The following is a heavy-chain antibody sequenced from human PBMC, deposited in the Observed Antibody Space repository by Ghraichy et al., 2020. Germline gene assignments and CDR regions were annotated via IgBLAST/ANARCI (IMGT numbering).Heavy chain of an antibody. CDR1: GFSLTTSGMC. J-gene: IGHJ1*01. Sequence: SGPTLVKPTQTLTLTCTFSGFSLTTSGMCVSWIRQPPGKALEWLARIDWDDDKYYSTSLKTRLTISKDTSKNHVVLTMTDMDPVDTATYYCARICGRGGTAGAGSYFWGQGTLVTVSP. V-gene: IGHV2-70*11. CDR2: IDWDDDK. D-gene: IGHD6-13*01. CDR3: ARICGRGGTAGAGSYF.